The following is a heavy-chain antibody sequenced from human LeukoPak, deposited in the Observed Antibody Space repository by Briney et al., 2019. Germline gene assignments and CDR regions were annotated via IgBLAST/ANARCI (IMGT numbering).Heavy chain of an antibody. Sequence: NPGGSLRLSCAASGFTFSSYSMNWVRQAPGKGLEWVSSISSSSSYIYYADSVKGRFTTSRDNAKNSLYLQMNSLRAEDTAVYYCARGEYYDSSGYYFLISDWFDPWGQGTLVTVSS. J-gene: IGHJ5*02. CDR3: ARGEYYDSSGYYFLISDWFDP. CDR2: ISSSSSYI. V-gene: IGHV3-21*01. D-gene: IGHD3-22*01. CDR1: GFTFSSYS.